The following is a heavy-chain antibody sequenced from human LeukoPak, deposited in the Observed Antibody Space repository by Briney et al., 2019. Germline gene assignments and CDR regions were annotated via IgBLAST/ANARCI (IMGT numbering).Heavy chain of an antibody. V-gene: IGHV3-23*01. D-gene: IGHD6-19*01. CDR2: ISVSGGSK. J-gene: IGHJ6*02. CDR3: ARGGSAARVAFDV. Sequence: GGPLTLLCSPSGFHLRNQHELCVRQAPGKGLEWVSAISVSGGSKHYADSVKGRCTISRDNCANTLYSQMDSLRAEDTAVFYCARGGSAARVAFDVWGQGTTVTVSS. CDR1: GFHLRNQH.